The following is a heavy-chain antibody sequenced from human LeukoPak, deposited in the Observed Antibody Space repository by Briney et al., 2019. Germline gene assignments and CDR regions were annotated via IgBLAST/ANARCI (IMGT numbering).Heavy chain of an antibody. CDR3: ARDKPAYYGSGSHFDY. CDR1: GFIFSDYW. V-gene: IGHV3-7*01. D-gene: IGHD3-10*01. J-gene: IGHJ4*02. Sequence: PGGSLRLSCGASGFIFSDYWMSWVRQAPGKGLEWVAQIKEDGSEKYYIDSVKGRFIISRDNAKTLLYLQMDSLRPQDTAVCYCARDKPAYYGSGSHFDYWGQGTLVIVSS. CDR2: IKEDGSEK.